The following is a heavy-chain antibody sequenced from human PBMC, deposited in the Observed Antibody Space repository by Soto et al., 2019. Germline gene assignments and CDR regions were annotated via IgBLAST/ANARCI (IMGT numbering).Heavy chain of an antibody. Sequence: SETLSLTCTVSGGSISSSSYYWGWIRQPPGKGLEWIGSIYYSGSTYYNPSLKSRVTISVDTSKNQFSLKLSSVTAADTAVYYCARGKLDCTNGVCYLDAFDIWGQGTMVTVSS. D-gene: IGHD2-8*01. J-gene: IGHJ3*02. V-gene: IGHV4-39*01. CDR2: IYYSGST. CDR1: GGSISSSSYY. CDR3: ARGKLDCTNGVCYLDAFDI.